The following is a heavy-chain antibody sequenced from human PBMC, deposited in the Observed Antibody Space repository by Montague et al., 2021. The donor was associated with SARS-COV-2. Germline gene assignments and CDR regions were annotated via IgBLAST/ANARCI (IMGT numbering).Heavy chain of an antibody. V-gene: IGHV4-59*08. Sequence: SETLSLTRTVSGGSISSFYWSWFRQPPGKGLEWIGYISDSGSTNYNPSHTSRVTMSVDTSKNQFSLKVNSVTAADTAVYYCARHYSATLPAVYWGQGTLVTVSS. CDR2: ISDSGST. J-gene: IGHJ4*02. D-gene: IGHD2-15*01. CDR1: GGSISSFY. CDR3: ARHYSATLPAVY.